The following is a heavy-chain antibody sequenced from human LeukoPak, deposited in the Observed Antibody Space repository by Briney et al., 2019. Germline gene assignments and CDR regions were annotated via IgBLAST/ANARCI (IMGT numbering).Heavy chain of an antibody. CDR1: RYTFTGYY. Sequence: ASVKVSCKTSRYTFTGYYIHWVRQAPGQGLEWMGWINPNSGGANYAQNFQGRVTMTRDTSISTASMELSSLRSDDTAVYYCGKTRGYTGYDPPDYWGQGTLVTVSS. CDR2: INPNSGGA. J-gene: IGHJ4*02. V-gene: IGHV1-2*02. CDR3: GKTRGYTGYDPPDY. D-gene: IGHD5-12*01.